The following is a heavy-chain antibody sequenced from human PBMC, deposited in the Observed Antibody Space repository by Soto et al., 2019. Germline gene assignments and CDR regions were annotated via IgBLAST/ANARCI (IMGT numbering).Heavy chain of an antibody. CDR2: ISGSGGST. D-gene: IGHD3-22*01. J-gene: IGHJ4*02. CDR1: GFTFSSAA. CDR3: AKKYYYDSSGYYYFGSFSTDY. Sequence: GGSLRLSCAASGFTFSSAAMSWVRQAPGKGLEWVSAISGSGGSTYYADSVKGWFTISRDSSKNTLYLQMNSLRAEDTAVYYCAKKYYYDSSGYYYFGSFSTDYWGQGTLVTVSS. V-gene: IGHV3-23*01.